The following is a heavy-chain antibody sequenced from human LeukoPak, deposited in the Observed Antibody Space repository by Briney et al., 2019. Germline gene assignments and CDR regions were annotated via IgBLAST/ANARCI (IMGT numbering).Heavy chain of an antibody. V-gene: IGHV3-23*01. CDR1: GFTFSSYA. CDR2: ISGSGGST. CDR3: AKDPGYSGYDWSVY. J-gene: IGHJ4*02. Sequence: HAGGSLRLSCAASGFTFSSYAMSWVRQAPGKGLEWVSAISGSGGSTYYADSVKGRFTISRDNSKNTLHLRMNSLRAEDTAVYYCAKDPGYSGYDWSVYWGQGTLVTVSS. D-gene: IGHD5-12*01.